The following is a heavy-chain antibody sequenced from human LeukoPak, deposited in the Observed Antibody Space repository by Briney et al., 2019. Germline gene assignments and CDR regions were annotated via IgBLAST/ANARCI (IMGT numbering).Heavy chain of an antibody. J-gene: IGHJ4*02. CDR1: GFTFRDFA. D-gene: IGHD3-22*01. CDR2: ISRSGETS. Sequence: PGGSLRLSCAASGFTFRDFAMNWVRQAPGKGLEWVSIISRSGETSYHANSVTGRFTISRDNSKSTLYLQMNSLKAEDTAVYFCAKSDDNSNFHLTGYLDYWGQGTLVTVSS. CDR3: AKSDDNSNFHLTGYLDY. V-gene: IGHV3-23*01.